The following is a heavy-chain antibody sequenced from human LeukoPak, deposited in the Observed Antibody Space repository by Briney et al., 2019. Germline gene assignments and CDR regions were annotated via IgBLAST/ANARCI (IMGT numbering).Heavy chain of an antibody. CDR3: AKGPAFASGSYYHY. CDR2: ISGSGGST. V-gene: IGHV3-23*01. CDR1: GFTFSSYA. Sequence: GGSLRLSCAASGFTFSSYAVSWVRQAPGKGLEWVSAISGSGGSTYYADSVKGRFTISGDNSKNTLYLQMNILRAEDTAVYYCAKGPAFASGSYYHYWGQGTLVTVSS. J-gene: IGHJ4*02. D-gene: IGHD1-26*01.